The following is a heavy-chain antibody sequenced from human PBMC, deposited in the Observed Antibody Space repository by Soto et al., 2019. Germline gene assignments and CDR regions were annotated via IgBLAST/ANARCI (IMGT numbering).Heavy chain of an antibody. Sequence: PGGSLRLSCAASGFTFSSYAMHWVRQAPGKGLEYVSAISSNGGSTYYADSVKGRFTISRDNSKNTLYLQMGSLRAEDMAVYYCARGFDLQYGLDVWGRGTTVTVSS. CDR1: GFTFSSYA. J-gene: IGHJ6*02. D-gene: IGHD3-10*01. CDR3: ARGFDLQYGLDV. V-gene: IGHV3-64*02. CDR2: ISSNGGST.